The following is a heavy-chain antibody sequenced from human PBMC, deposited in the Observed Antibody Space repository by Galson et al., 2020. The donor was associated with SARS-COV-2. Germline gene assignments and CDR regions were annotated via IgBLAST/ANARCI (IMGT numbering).Heavy chain of an antibody. CDR3: ARDQVTTVTTLYYYYYGMDV. V-gene: IGHV3-11*01. J-gene: IGHJ6*02. Sequence: GESLKISCAASGFTFSDYYMSWIRQAPGKGLEWVSYISSSGSTIYYADSVKGRFTISRDNAKNSLYLQMNSLRAEDTAVYYCARDQVTTVTTLYYYYYGMDVWGQGTTVTVSS. CDR1: GFTFSDYY. CDR2: ISSSGSTI. D-gene: IGHD4-17*01.